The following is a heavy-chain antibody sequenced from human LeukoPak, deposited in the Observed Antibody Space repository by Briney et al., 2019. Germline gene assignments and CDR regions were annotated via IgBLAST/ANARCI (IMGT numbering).Heavy chain of an antibody. CDR1: GFTFSDYA. D-gene: IGHD1-1*01. J-gene: IGHJ4*02. Sequence: QPGGSLRLSCAASGFTFSDYAMSWVRQAPGKGVEWVSTASYYVGKQYHADSVRGRFTVSRDNSRNTVSLQMSSLRVEDTGIYYCAKAGIGADGAGFLCAYWGQGTLVTVSS. CDR2: ASYYVGKQ. CDR3: AKAGIGADGAGFLCAY. V-gene: IGHV3-23*01.